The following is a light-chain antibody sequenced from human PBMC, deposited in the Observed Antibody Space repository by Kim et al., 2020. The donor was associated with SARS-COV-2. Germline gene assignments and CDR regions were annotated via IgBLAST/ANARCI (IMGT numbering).Light chain of an antibody. Sequence: ASVGDRVTITCRASQDMSNYLAWFQLKPGKAPKLLIYAASAWQPGVPSRFSGSGSGTDFTLTVTSLQPEDVATYYCQKCDSAPWTFGQGTKVDIK. V-gene: IGKV1-27*01. CDR3: QKCDSAPWT. CDR2: AAS. J-gene: IGKJ1*01. CDR1: QDMSNY.